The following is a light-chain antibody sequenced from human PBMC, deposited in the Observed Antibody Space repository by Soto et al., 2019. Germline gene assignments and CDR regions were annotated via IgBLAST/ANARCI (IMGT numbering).Light chain of an antibody. CDR3: SSYSTSFFYV. CDR2: GVT. Sequence: QSVLTQPASVSGSPGQSITISCTGTSSDVGGYNYVSWFQQHPGKAPKLIIYGVTNRPSGVSYRFSGSKSDYTASLTISGLQAEDEADYYCSSYSTSFFYVFGTGTKVTVL. CDR1: SSDVGGYNY. J-gene: IGLJ1*01. V-gene: IGLV2-14*01.